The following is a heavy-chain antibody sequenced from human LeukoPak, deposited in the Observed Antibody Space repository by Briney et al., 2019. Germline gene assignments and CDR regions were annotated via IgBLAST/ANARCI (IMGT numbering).Heavy chain of an antibody. CDR2: ISYDGSNR. Sequence: PGGSLRLSCAASGFNFNSYAVHWVRQAPGKGLEWVAFISYDGSNRNHADSVKGRFTISRDTSKTTLYLQMNSLRAEDTAVYYCATELRILSWGVDAFDIWGQGTMATVCS. J-gene: IGHJ3*02. CDR1: GFNFNSYA. D-gene: IGHD3-16*01. CDR3: ATELRILSWGVDAFDI. V-gene: IGHV3-30*04.